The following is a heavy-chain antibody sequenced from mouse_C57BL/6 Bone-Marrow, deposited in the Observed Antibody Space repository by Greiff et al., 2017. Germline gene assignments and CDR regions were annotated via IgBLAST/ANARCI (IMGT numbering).Heavy chain of an antibody. J-gene: IGHJ4*01. Sequence: EVQLVESGGGLVQPKGSLKLSCAASGFSFNTYAMNWVRQAPGKGLEWVARIRSKSNNYATYYADSVKDRFTISRDDSESMLYLQMNNLKTEDTAMYCCVRLYYGYAMDYWGQGTSVTVSS. D-gene: IGHD1-1*01. V-gene: IGHV10-1*01. CDR1: GFSFNTYA. CDR2: IRSKSNNYAT. CDR3: VRLYYGYAMDY.